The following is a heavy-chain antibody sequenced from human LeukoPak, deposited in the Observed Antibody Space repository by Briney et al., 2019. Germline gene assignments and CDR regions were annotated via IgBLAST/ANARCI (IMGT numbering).Heavy chain of an antibody. V-gene: IGHV3-74*01. CDR2: INERGSST. D-gene: IGHD5-12*01. Sequence: GGSLRLSCAASGFTFSSSWLHWVRQAPGKGLVWVSRINERGSSTSYADSVKGRFTISRDNAENTLYLQMNSLRADDTAVYYCAGGRLVAASKAVAIDYWGQGTLVTVSS. CDR1: GFTFSSSW. J-gene: IGHJ4*02. CDR3: AGGRLVAASKAVAIDY.